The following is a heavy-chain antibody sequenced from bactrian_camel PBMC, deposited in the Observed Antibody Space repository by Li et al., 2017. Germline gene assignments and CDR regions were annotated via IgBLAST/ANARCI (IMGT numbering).Heavy chain of an antibody. CDR2: IDSSGRT. V-gene: IGHV3S53*01. Sequence: VQLVESGGGSVQPGESLRLSCEGSGRTYDKWCMGWFRQAPGKEREGIATIDSSGRTAYADFAKGRFTISKDNVRNTVYLQLNSLKTEDTGIYYCVKGGFLQRGTRPESQGTQVTV. J-gene: IGHJ4*01. CDR1: GRTYDKWC. D-gene: IGHD1*01.